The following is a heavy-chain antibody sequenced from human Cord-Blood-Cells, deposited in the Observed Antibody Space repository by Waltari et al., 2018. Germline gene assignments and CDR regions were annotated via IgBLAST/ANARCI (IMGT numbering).Heavy chain of an antibody. V-gene: IGHV4-34*01. CDR2: INHSGST. CDR1: GGSFSGYY. CDR3: ARASPSYSSAFDY. D-gene: IGHD6-25*01. Sequence: QVQLQQWGAGLLKPSETLSLTCAVYGGSFSGYYWSWIRQPPGKGLEWIGEINHSGSTNHHPSLKSRVTISVDTSKNQFSLKLSSVTAADTAVYYCARASPSYSSAFDYWGQGTLVTVSS. J-gene: IGHJ4*02.